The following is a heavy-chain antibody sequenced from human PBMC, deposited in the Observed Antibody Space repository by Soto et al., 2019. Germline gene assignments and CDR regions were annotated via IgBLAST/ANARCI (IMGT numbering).Heavy chain of an antibody. CDR2: IYWNDDK. CDR3: AQGTPVITRVGGPPRAVVFVF. CDR1: GFSLSTSGVG. V-gene: IGHV2-5*01. D-gene: IGHD3-22*01. J-gene: IGHJ3*01. Sequence: SGPTLVNPTQTLTLTCTFSGFSLSTSGVGVGWIRQPPGKALEWLALIYWNDDKRYSPSLKSRLTITKDTSKNQVVLTMTNMEPVNTAKYYGAQGTPVITRVGGPPRAVVFVFGGKGTMVTV.